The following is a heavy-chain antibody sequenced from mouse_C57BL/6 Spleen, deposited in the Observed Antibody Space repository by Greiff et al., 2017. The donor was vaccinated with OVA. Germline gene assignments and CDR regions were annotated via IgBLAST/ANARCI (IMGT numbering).Heavy chain of an antibody. Sequence: EVHLVESGGGLVKPGGSLKLSCAASGFTFSDYGMHWVRQAPEKGLEWVAYISRGSSTIYYADTVKGRFTISRDNAKNTLFLQLTSLRSEDTAMYYCARGLTGFDDWGQGTTLTVSS. CDR1: GFTFSDYG. D-gene: IGHD4-1*01. V-gene: IGHV5-17*01. CDR3: ARGLTGFDD. J-gene: IGHJ2*01. CDR2: ISRGSSTI.